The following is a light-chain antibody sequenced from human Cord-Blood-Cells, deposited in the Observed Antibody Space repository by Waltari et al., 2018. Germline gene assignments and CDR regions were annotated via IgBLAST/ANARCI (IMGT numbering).Light chain of an antibody. CDR2: GAS. CDR1: QSVSSN. V-gene: IGKV3-15*01. J-gene: IGKJ1*01. CDR3: QQYNNWPRT. Sequence: EIVMTQPPATLSVSPGERATLSCRASQSVSSNLAWYQQKPGQAPRRLIYGASTRATGIPARFSGSGSGTEFTLTISSLQSEDFAVYYCQQYNNWPRTFGQGTKVEIE.